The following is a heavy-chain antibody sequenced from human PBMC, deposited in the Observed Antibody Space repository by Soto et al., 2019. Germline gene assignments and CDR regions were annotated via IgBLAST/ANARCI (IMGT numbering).Heavy chain of an antibody. CDR3: ARVQYYYDSSGYYYYFDY. V-gene: IGHV4-59*01. CDR2: IYYSGST. D-gene: IGHD3-22*01. CDR1: GGSISSYY. Sequence: TLSLTCTVSGGSISSYYWSWIRQPPGKGLEWIGYIYYSGSTNYNPSLKSRVTISVDTSKNQFSLKLSSVTAADTAVYYCARVQYYYDSSGYYYYFDYWGQGTLVTVSS. J-gene: IGHJ4*02.